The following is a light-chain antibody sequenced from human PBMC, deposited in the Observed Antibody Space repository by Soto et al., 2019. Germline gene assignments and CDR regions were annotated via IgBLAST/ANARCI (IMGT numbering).Light chain of an antibody. CDR3: TSFTSSTPRWV. V-gene: IGLV2-14*01. CDR2: DVT. CDR1: SSDVGGYNY. Sequence: QSALTQPASVSGSPGQSITISCTGTSSDVGGYNYVSWYQQYPGTAPKLMTYDVTNRPSGVSNRFSGSKSGNTASLTISGLQPDDEADYYCTSFTSSTPRWVFGGGTKLTVL. J-gene: IGLJ3*02.